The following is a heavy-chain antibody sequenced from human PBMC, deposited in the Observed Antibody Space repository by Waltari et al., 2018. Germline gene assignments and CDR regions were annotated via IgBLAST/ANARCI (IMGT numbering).Heavy chain of an antibody. V-gene: IGHV4-59*01. CDR1: GGSISSYY. J-gene: IGHJ4*02. CDR2: IDYSGST. D-gene: IGHD6-6*01. Sequence: QVQLQESGSGLVKPSETLSLTCTVSGGSISSYYWSWIRQPPGKGLEWSGYIDYSGSTHSNPSLKSRVPISVATSRNQFSLKLSSVTAADTAVDDCAIDSRAWDSSSVGYYFDYWGQGTLVTVSS. CDR3: AIDSRAWDSSSVGYYFDY.